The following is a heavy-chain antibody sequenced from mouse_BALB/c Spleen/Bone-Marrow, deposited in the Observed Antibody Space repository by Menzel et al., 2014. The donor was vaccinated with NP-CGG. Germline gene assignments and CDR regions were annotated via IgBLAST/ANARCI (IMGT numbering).Heavy chain of an antibody. V-gene: IGHV5-6*01. D-gene: IGHD2-3*01. CDR1: GFTFSNYD. Sequence: EVQGVESGGDLVKPGGSLKLSCAASGFTFSNYDMSWVRQTPDKRLEWVATISSGGSYTYYPDSVKGRFTISRDNAKNTLYLQMSSLKSEDTAMYYCARRDGGPMDYWGQGTSVTVSS. CDR3: ARRDGGPMDY. J-gene: IGHJ4*01. CDR2: ISSGGSYT.